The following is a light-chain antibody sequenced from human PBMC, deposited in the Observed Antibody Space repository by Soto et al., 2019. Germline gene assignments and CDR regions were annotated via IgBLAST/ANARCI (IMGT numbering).Light chain of an antibody. J-gene: IGKJ4*02. V-gene: IGKV3-20*01. CDR3: QQYNEWPRS. CDR1: QTVRNNY. Sequence: EFVLTQSPGTLSLSPGERATLSCRASQTVRNNYLAWYQQKPGQAPRLLIYDASSRATGIPDRFSGGGSGTDFTLTISRLEPEDFAVYYCQQYNEWPRSFGGGTKVDIK. CDR2: DAS.